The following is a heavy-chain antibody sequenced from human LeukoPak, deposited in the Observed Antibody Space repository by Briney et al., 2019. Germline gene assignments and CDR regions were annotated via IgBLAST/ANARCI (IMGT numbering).Heavy chain of an antibody. D-gene: IGHD2/OR15-2a*01. CDR2: IYYSGNT. Sequence: SETLSLTCTVSGGSISSGGYYWSWIRQHPGKGLEWIGYIYYSGNTNYNPSLKSRVTISVDTSKNQFSLKLSSVTAADTAVYYCARDPQNWDAFDIWDQGTMVTVSS. V-gene: IGHV4-31*03. CDR3: ARDPQNWDAFDI. J-gene: IGHJ3*02. CDR1: GGSISSGGYY.